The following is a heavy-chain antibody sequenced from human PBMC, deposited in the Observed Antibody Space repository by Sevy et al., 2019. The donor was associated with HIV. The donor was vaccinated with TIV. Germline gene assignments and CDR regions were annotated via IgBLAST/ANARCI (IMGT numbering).Heavy chain of an antibody. CDR3: ARMTTRLFDY. V-gene: IGHV4-59*13. J-gene: IGHJ4*02. D-gene: IGHD2-21*02. CDR1: GASISDYC. Sequence: SETLSLTCTVSGASISDYCWSWIRQPPGKELEFIAYRCYTGRTDYNPSLKSRVTIPVDTSKNQGSLGLRSVTAADTAVYYCARMTTRLFDYWGQGALVTVSS. CDR2: RCYTGRT.